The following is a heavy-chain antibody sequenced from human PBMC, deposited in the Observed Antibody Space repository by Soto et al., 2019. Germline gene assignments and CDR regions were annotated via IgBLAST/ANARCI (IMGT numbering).Heavy chain of an antibody. CDR3: ARDYHFPFGGYYVVD. D-gene: IGHD3-10*02. CDR2: IYYSGST. V-gene: IGHV4-59*01. Sequence: TSETLSLTCTVSGGSISSYYWSWIRQPPGKGLEWIGYIYYSGSTNYNPSLKSRVTISVDTSKNQFSLKLSSVTAADTAVYYCARDYHFPFGGYYVVDWGQGTLVTVSS. J-gene: IGHJ4*02. CDR1: GGSISSYY.